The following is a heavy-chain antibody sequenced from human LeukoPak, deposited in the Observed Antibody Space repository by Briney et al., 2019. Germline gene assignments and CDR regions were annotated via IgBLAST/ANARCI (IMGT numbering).Heavy chain of an antibody. D-gene: IGHD6-13*01. J-gene: IGHJ4*02. CDR3: ARVNTAAGSDY. V-gene: IGHV1-8*02. Sequence: ASVKVSCKASGYTFTSYDINWVRQATGQGLEWMGWMNPNSGNTGYAQKLQGRVTMTTDTSTSTAYMELRSLRSDDTAVYYCARVNTAAGSDYWGQGTLVTVSS. CDR1: GYTFTSYD. CDR2: MNPNSGNT.